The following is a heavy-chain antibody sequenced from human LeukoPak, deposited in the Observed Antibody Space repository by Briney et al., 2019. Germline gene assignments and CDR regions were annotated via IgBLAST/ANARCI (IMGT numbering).Heavy chain of an antibody. D-gene: IGHD1-26*01. CDR3: AKCTTSSGSSKTPFDY. CDR2: ISGSGGST. CDR1: GFTFSSYA. V-gene: IGHV3-23*01. Sequence: GGSLRLSCAASGFTFSSYAMSWVRQAPGKGLEWVSVISGSGGSTYYADSVKGRFTISRDNSKNTLYLQMNSLRAEDTAIYYCAKCTTSSGSSKTPFDYWGQGTLVTVSS. J-gene: IGHJ4*02.